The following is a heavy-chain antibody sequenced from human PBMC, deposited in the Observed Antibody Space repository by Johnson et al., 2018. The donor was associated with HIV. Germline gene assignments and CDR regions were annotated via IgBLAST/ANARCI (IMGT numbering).Heavy chain of an antibody. CDR1: GFTFSSYA. J-gene: IGHJ3*02. CDR3: RAAKDTETHFSIAVGDYLGAFNI. Sequence: QVQLVESGGGVVQPGRSLRLSCAASGFTFSSYAMHWVRQAPGKGLEWVAVISYDGSNKYYADSVKGRFTISRDNSKNTLYLQMNSLRAEDTAVYYCRAAKDTETHFSIAVGDYLGAFNILGQGTMVTVTS. D-gene: IGHD6-19*01. V-gene: IGHV3-30*04. CDR2: ISYDGSNK.